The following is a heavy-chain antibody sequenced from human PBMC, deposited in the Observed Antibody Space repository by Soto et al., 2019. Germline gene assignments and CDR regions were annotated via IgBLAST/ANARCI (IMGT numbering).Heavy chain of an antibody. CDR2: IYYSGST. J-gene: IGHJ5*02. Sequence: PSETLSLTCTVSGGSIRDYYWGWIRQSPGKGLEWIGYIYYSGSTNYNPSLKSRVTISVDTSKNQFSLQLSSVTAADTAVYSCARYGGSDLHYCDPWGQGTQATVSS. D-gene: IGHD6-25*01. CDR1: GGSIRDYY. V-gene: IGHV4-59*12. CDR3: ARYGGSDLHYCDP.